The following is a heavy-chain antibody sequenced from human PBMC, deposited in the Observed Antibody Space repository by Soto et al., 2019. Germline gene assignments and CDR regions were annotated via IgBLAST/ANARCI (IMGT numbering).Heavy chain of an antibody. Sequence: QVQLVESGGGVVQPGRSLRLSCAASGFTFSSYGMHWVRQAPGKGLEWVAVIWYDGSNKYYADSVKGRFTISRDNSKNTLYLQMNSLRAEDTAVYYCASHCSGGSCYWTGFYWGQGTLVTVSS. D-gene: IGHD2-15*01. CDR2: IWYDGSNK. J-gene: IGHJ4*02. CDR3: ASHCSGGSCYWTGFY. V-gene: IGHV3-33*01. CDR1: GFTFSSYG.